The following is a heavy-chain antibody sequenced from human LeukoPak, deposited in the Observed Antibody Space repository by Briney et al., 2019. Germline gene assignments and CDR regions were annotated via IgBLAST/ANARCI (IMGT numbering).Heavy chain of an antibody. CDR2: ISSSGSTI. Sequence: PGGSLRLSCAASELSFSDYYMSRIRQAPGRGLEWVSYISSSGSTIYYADSVKGRFTISRDNAKNSLYLQMNSLRAEDTAVYYCARTYTSTWWFDPWGQGILVTVSS. V-gene: IGHV3-11*01. CDR1: ELSFSDYY. J-gene: IGHJ5*02. CDR3: ARTYTSTWWFDP. D-gene: IGHD6-13*01.